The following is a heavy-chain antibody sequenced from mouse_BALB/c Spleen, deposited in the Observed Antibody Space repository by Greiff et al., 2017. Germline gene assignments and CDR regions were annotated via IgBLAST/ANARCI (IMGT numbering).Heavy chain of an antibody. CDR3: ARDGNGYAMDY. D-gene: IGHD2-1*01. J-gene: IGHJ4*01. CDR2: ISDGGSYT. V-gene: IGHV5-4*02. Sequence: EVKLEESGGGLVKPGGSLKLSCAASGFTFSDYYMYWVRQTPEKRLEWVATISDGGSYTYYPDSVKGRFTISRDNAKNNLYLQMSSLKSEDTAMYYCARDGNGYAMDYWGQGTSVTVSS. CDR1: GFTFSDYY.